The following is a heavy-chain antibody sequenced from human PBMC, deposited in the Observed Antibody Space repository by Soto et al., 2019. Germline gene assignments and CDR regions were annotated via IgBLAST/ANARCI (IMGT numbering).Heavy chain of an antibody. CDR3: ASPLGIAAAGTVRHVFYGMEV. V-gene: IGHV3-30-3*01. Sequence: LRLSCAASGFTFSSYAMHWVRQAPGKGLEWVAVISYDGSNKYYADSVKGRFTISRDNSKNTLYLQMNSLRAEDTAVYYCASPLGIAAAGTVRHVFYGMEVWGQGTTVTVSS. D-gene: IGHD6-13*01. J-gene: IGHJ6*02. CDR2: ISYDGSNK. CDR1: GFTFSSYA.